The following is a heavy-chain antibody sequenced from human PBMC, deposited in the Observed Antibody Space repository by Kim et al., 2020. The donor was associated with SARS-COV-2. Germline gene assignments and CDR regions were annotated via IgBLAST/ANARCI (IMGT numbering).Heavy chain of an antibody. CDR3: ARDRFGSGSDNFDY. CDR1: GGSVSSGSYY. Sequence: SETLSLTCTVSGGSVSSGSYYWSWIRQPPGKGLEWIGYIYYSGSTNYNPSLKSRVTISVDTSKNQFSLKLSSVTAADTAVYYCARDRFGSGSDNFDYWGQGTLVTVSS. D-gene: IGHD3-22*01. CDR2: IYYSGST. J-gene: IGHJ4*02. V-gene: IGHV4-61*01.